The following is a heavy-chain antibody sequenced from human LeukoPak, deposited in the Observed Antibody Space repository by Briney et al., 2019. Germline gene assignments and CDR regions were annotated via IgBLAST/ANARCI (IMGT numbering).Heavy chain of an antibody. CDR2: IYYSGST. D-gene: IGHD2-2*01. Sequence: PSETLSLTCTVSGGSISSSSYYWGWIRQPPGTGLEWIGSIYYSGSTYYNPSLKSRVTISVDTSKNQFSLKLSSVTAADTAVYYCARRPAARLTFDYWGQGTLVTVSS. V-gene: IGHV4-39*01. J-gene: IGHJ4*02. CDR3: ARRPAARLTFDY. CDR1: GGSISSSSYY.